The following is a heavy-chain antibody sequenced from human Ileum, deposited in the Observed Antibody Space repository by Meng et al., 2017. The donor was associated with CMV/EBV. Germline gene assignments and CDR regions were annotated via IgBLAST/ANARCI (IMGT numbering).Heavy chain of an antibody. CDR1: GFTSSSYD. J-gene: IGHJ4*02. CDR3: ARGGYCSDGSCYSVFDY. D-gene: IGHD2-15*01. CDR2: IGTAGDT. Sequence: GGSLRLSCPASGFTSSSYDMHWARQATGKGLEWVSAIGTAGDTYYPGSVKGRITISKENAKNSLYLHMNRLRDGDTAVYYWARGGYCSDGSCYSVFDYWGQGTLVTVSS. V-gene: IGHV3-13*01.